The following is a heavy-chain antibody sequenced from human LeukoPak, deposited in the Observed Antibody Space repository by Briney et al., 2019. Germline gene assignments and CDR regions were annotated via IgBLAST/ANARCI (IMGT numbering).Heavy chain of an antibody. V-gene: IGHV3-66*01. J-gene: IGHJ4*02. D-gene: IGHD3-10*01. CDR3: AGEGGVVRGVIIRGDYFDY. CDR2: MYSAGSA. CDR1: GFTVSTNY. Sequence: GGSLRISCVASGFTVSTNYMNWVRQAPGKGLEWVSIMYSAGSAYYADSVKGRFTISRDNAKNSLYLQMNSLRAEDTAVYYCAGEGGVVRGVIIRGDYFDYWGQGTLVTVSS.